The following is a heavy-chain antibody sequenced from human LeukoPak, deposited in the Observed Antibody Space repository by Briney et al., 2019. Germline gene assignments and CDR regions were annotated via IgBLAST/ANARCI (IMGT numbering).Heavy chain of an antibody. D-gene: IGHD3-10*01. CDR2: NKGDGTSS. J-gene: IGHJ3*02. CDR1: GFPISSFW. CDR3: ARGSGSYSSDAFDI. V-gene: IGHV3-74*01. Sequence: AGGSLRLSCAASGFPISSFWMHWVRQVPGKGLVWVSRNKGDGTSSSYADSVKGRFTISRDNAKNTIYLQLNSLRVDDTAVYYCARGSGSYSSDAFDIWGQGTMVTVSS.